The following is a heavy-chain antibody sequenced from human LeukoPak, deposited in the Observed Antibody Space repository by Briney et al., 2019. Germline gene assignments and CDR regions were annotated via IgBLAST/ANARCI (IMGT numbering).Heavy chain of an antibody. V-gene: IGHV3-33*01. D-gene: IGHD3-16*01. CDR2: IWYDGSNK. Sequence: GGSLRLSCAASGFTFSSYGMHWVRQAPGKGLEWVAVIWYDGSNKYYADSVKGRSTISRDNSKNTLYLQMNSLRAEDTAVYYCARERGRTSVYDYWGQGTLVTVSS. CDR3: ARERGRTSVYDY. J-gene: IGHJ4*02. CDR1: GFTFSSYG.